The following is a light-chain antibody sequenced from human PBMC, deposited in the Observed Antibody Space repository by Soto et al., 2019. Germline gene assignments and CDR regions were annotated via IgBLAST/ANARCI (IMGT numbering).Light chain of an antibody. CDR3: QHFGGSPPKYT. CDR2: GAS. V-gene: IGKV3-20*01. J-gene: IGKJ2*01. Sequence: VLAQSPGTLSLSPGERATLACRASQSVSSNLLAWYQHKVGQAPRLLMYGASIRSAGAPDRFTGGGSGTEFTLTIGRVEPEDFAVYYCQHFGGSPPKYTFGQGTKLEI. CDR1: QSVSSNL.